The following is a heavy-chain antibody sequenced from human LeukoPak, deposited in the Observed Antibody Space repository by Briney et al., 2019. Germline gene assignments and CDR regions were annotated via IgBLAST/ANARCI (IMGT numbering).Heavy chain of an antibody. V-gene: IGHV5-51*01. CDR1: GYSFTSYW. D-gene: IGHD2-2*01. Sequence: GESLKISCKGSGYSFTSYWIGWVRQMPGKGLEWMGIIYPGDSHTRYSPSFQGQVTISADKSISTAYLQWSSLKASDTAMYYCARIYCSSTSCYNYYYYYMGVWGKGTTVTVSS. CDR3: ARIYCSSTSCYNYYYYYMGV. CDR2: IYPGDSHT. J-gene: IGHJ6*03.